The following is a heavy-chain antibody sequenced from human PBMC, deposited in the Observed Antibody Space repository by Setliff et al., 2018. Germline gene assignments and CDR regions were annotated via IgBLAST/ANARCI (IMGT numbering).Heavy chain of an antibody. CDR1: GETFTYYY. V-gene: IGHV4-34*01. D-gene: IGHD2-21*01. CDR2: INHSGSA. J-gene: IGHJ4*02. CDR3: ARGRNVAIRLLDS. Sequence: SETLSLTCAASGETFTYYYWTWIRQSPGKGLEWIGEINHSGSANYNPSLESRVTISIDTSKNQFSLNLRYVTAADRAIYYCARGRNVAIRLLDSWGQGALVTVSS.